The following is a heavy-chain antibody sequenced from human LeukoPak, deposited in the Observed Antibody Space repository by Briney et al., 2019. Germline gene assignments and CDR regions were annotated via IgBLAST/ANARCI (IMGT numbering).Heavy chain of an antibody. CDR1: GGSISSYY. J-gene: IGHJ1*01. V-gene: IGHV4-59*12. CDR3: ARSEMYYYDSSGYYPKYFQH. Sequence: RSSETLSLTCTVSGGSISSYYWSWIRQPPGKGLEWIGYIYYGGSTNYNPSLKSRVTISVDTSKSQFSLKLSSVTAADTAVYYCARSEMYYYDSSGYYPKYFQHWGQGTLVTVSS. CDR2: IYYGGST. D-gene: IGHD3-22*01.